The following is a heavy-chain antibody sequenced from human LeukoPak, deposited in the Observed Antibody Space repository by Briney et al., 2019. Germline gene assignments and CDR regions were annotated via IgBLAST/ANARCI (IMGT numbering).Heavy chain of an antibody. CDR3: TRLDYTNTWYGFDD. D-gene: IGHD6-13*01. Sequence: GGSLKLSCAASGFTFSGSAIHWVRQASGKGLEWLGRIETKADNYATAYAASVKGRFTVSRDDSKNTAYLQLNSLKTEDTAVYYCTRLDYTNTWYGFDDWGQGTLDTVSS. CDR1: GFTFSGSA. J-gene: IGHJ4*02. V-gene: IGHV3-73*01. CDR2: IETKADNYAT.